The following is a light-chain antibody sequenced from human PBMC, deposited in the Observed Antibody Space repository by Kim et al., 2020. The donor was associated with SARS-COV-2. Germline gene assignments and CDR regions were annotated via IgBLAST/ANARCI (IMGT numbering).Light chain of an antibody. CDR1: QSVSTY. CDR2: DAS. Sequence: LSQGERATLSCRASQSVSTYVAWYQQKPGQAPRLLIYDASNRATGIPARFSGSGSGTDFTLTISSLEPEDFAVYYCQHRKIWPLTFGGGTKVDIK. CDR3: QHRKIWPLT. J-gene: IGKJ4*01. V-gene: IGKV3-11*01.